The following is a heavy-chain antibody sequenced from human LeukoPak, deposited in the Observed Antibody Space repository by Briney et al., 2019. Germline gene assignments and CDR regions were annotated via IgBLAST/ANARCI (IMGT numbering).Heavy chain of an antibody. CDR1: GFTFSSYG. V-gene: IGHV3-30*02. Sequence: GSLRLSCAASGFTFSSYGMHWVRQAPGKGLEWVAFIRYDGSNKYYADSVKGRFTISRDNSKNTMYLQMNSLRAEDTAVYYCAKGTIAAAGTGRDWFGPWGQGTLVTVSS. CDR3: AKGTIAAAGTGRDWFGP. D-gene: IGHD6-13*01. CDR2: IRYDGSNK. J-gene: IGHJ5*02.